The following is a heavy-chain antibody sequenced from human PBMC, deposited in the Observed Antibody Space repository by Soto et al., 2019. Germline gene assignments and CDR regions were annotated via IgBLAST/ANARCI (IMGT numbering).Heavy chain of an antibody. CDR1: GFSFSDYY. Sequence: QVQLVESGGGLVKPGGSLRLSCAASGFSFSDYYMSWIRQAPGKGLEWVSYIVIGSDYTNYADSVKGRFTISRDNAKISLYLEMNNLRAEDTAVYYCARLRASSWYMGGYLDYWGQGTLVTVSS. J-gene: IGHJ4*02. CDR3: ARLRASSWYMGGYLDY. V-gene: IGHV3-11*06. D-gene: IGHD6-13*01. CDR2: IVIGSDYT.